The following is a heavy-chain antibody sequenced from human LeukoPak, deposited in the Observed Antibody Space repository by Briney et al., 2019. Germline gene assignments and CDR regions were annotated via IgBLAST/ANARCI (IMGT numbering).Heavy chain of an antibody. Sequence: ASVKVSCKASGYTFTGYYMHWVRQAPGQGLEWMGWINPNSGGTNYAQKFQGRVTMTRDTSISTAYMELSRLRSDDTAVYYCAKVGVPAAKYYYYYYYMDVWGKGTTVTVS. CDR3: AKVGVPAAKYYYYYYYMDV. D-gene: IGHD2-2*01. CDR2: INPNSGGT. CDR1: GYTFTGYY. J-gene: IGHJ6*03. V-gene: IGHV1-2*02.